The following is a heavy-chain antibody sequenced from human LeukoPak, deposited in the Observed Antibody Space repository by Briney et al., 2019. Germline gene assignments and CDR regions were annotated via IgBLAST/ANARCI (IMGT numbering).Heavy chain of an antibody. Sequence: GGSLRLSCAASGFTFSSYGMHWVRQAPGKGLEWVAVIWYDGSNKNYADSVKGRFTISRDNSKNTLYLQMNSLRAEDTAMYYCAKEITRPNRAVAGLNYWGQGTLVTVSS. J-gene: IGHJ4*02. CDR1: GFTFSSYG. V-gene: IGHV3-30*02. CDR2: IWYDGSNK. D-gene: IGHD6-19*01. CDR3: AKEITRPNRAVAGLNY.